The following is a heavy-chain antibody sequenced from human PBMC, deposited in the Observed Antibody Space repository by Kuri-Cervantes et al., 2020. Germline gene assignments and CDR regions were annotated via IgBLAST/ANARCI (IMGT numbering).Heavy chain of an antibody. CDR2: ISYDGSNK. D-gene: IGHD3-22*01. CDR3: ARDWATYYSDSRGQHYYYGMDV. V-gene: IGHV3-30*03. Sequence: GGSLRLSCAASGFTFSSYGMHWVRQAPGRGLEWVAVISYDGSNKYYADSVKGRFTISRDNSKNTLYLQMNSLRAEDTAVYYCARDWATYYSDSRGQHYYYGMDVWGQGTTVTVSS. CDR1: GFTFSSYG. J-gene: IGHJ6*02.